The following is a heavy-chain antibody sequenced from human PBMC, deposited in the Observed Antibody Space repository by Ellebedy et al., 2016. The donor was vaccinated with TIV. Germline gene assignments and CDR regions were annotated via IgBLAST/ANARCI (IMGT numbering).Heavy chain of an antibody. CDR1: GDSLSNYY. Sequence: MPSETLSLTCAVYGDSLSNYYWSWIRQSPGKGLEWIGEINESGSTNYNPSLERRVTMSVDTSKNQFSLKVSSVTAADTAVYYCARVYDSSNYYYLFSFDIWGQGTVVTVSS. D-gene: IGHD3-22*01. CDR3: ARVYDSSNYYYLFSFDI. J-gene: IGHJ3*02. V-gene: IGHV4-34*01. CDR2: INESGST.